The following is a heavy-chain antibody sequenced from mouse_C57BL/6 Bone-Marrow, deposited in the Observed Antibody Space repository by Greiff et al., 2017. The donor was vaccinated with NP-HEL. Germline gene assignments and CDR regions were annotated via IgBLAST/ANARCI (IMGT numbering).Heavy chain of an antibody. V-gene: IGHV1-42*01. D-gene: IGHD4-1*01. CDR2: INPSTGGT. CDR3: ASLGPAMDY. CDR1: GYSFTGYY. J-gene: IGHJ4*01. Sequence: EVQLQQSGPELVKPGASVKISCKASGYSFTGYYMNWVKQSPEKSLEWIGEINPSTGGTTYNQKFKAKATLTVDKSSSTAYMQLKRLTSADSAVYYCASLGPAMDYWGQGTSVTVSS.